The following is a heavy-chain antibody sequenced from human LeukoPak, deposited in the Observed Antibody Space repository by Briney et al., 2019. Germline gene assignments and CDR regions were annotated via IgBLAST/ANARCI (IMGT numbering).Heavy chain of an antibody. CDR2: ISAYNGNI. Sequence: ASVKVSCKASGYTFTSFGINWVRQAPGQGLEWMGWISAYNGNINYAQMLQGRVTMTTDTSTSTAYMDLRSLRSDDTAVYYCARGPPHRDYYYYYMDVWAQGPRSPSP. J-gene: IGHJ6*03. CDR1: GYTFTSFG. CDR3: ARGPPHRDYYYYYMDV. D-gene: IGHD5-24*01. V-gene: IGHV1-18*01.